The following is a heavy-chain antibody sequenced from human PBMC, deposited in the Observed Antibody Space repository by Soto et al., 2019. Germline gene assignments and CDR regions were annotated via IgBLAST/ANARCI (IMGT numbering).Heavy chain of an antibody. CDR3: ARRRLTWSNLNYYYYGMDV. V-gene: IGHV4-59*02. J-gene: IGHJ6*02. CDR1: GDSVTSHY. Sequence: SETLSLTCSFSGDSVTSHYFTWIRQSPEKGLEWIGYMHYTGFSHYNPSLKSRLTISVDKSKNQFTLQLTSVTVADTAVYYCARRRLTWSNLNYYYYGMDVWGQGTTVTVSS. CDR2: MHYTGFS. D-gene: IGHD2-15*01.